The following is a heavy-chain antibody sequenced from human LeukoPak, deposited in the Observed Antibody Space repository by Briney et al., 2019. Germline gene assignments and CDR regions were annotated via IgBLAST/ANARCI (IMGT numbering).Heavy chain of an antibody. D-gene: IGHD1-7*01. Sequence: ASVKVSCKASGYTFTGYYMHWVRQAPGQGLEWMGGIIPIFGTANYAQKFQGRVTITTDESTSTAYMELSSLRSEDTAVYYCARDTGKGTPYYFDYWGQGTLVTVSS. CDR3: ARDTGKGTPYYFDY. CDR1: GYTFTGYY. V-gene: IGHV1-69*05. J-gene: IGHJ4*02. CDR2: IIPIFGTA.